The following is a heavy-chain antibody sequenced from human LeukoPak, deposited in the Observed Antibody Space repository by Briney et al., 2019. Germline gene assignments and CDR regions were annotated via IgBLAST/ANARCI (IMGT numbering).Heavy chain of an antibody. D-gene: IGHD2-2*01. CDR3: ARLGYCSSTSCYYSSNYYYYGMDV. CDR2: IYYSGST. Sequence: SETLSLTCTVSGGSVSSGSYYWSWIRQPPEKGLEWIGYIYYSGSTNYNPSLKSRVTISVDTSKNQFSLKLSSVTAADTAVYYCARLGYCSSTSCYYSSNYYYYGMDVWGQGTTVTVSS. V-gene: IGHV4-61*01. J-gene: IGHJ6*02. CDR1: GGSVSSGSYY.